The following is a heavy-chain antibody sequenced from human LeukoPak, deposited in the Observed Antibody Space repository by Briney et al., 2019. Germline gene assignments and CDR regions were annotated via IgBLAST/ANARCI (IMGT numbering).Heavy chain of an antibody. CDR1: GGSISSSSYY. V-gene: IGHV4-39*02. CDR3: AREYEPSIGAYYGSGSYLD. CDR2: IYYSGST. Sequence: SETLSLTCTVSGGSISSSSYYWGWIRQPPGKGLEWIGSIYYSGSTYYNPSLKSRVTISVDPPKNQFSLKLSSVTAADTAVYYCAREYEPSIGAYYGSGSYLDWGQGTLVTVSS. J-gene: IGHJ4*02. D-gene: IGHD3-10*01.